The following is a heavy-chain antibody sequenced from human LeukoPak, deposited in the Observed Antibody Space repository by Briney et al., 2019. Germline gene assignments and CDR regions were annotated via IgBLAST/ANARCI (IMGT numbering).Heavy chain of an antibody. D-gene: IGHD5-18*01. CDR3: ARRGGIQLWFGFDY. J-gene: IGHJ4*02. CDR2: INPSGGTT. V-gene: IGHV1-46*01. CDR1: GYTFTSYY. Sequence: GASVKVSCKASGYTFTSYYMHWVRQAPGQGLEWMGIINPSGGTTTYAQKFQGRLTMTRDMSTSTVHMELSSLRSEDTAVYYCARRGGIQLWFGFDYWGQGTLVTVSS.